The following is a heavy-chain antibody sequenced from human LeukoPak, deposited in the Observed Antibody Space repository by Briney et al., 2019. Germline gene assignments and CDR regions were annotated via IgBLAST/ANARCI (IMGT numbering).Heavy chain of an antibody. CDR3: AKDTVKVATIRRVPHYMDV. V-gene: IGHV3-30*02. CDR1: GFTFSSYG. Sequence: PGGSLRLSCAASGFTFSSYGMHWVRQAPGKGLEWVAFIRYDGSNKYHADSVKGRFTISRDNSKNTMYLQMNSLRAEDTAVYYCAKDTVKVATIRRVPHYMDVWGKGTMVTISS. D-gene: IGHD5-12*01. CDR2: IRYDGSNK. J-gene: IGHJ6*03.